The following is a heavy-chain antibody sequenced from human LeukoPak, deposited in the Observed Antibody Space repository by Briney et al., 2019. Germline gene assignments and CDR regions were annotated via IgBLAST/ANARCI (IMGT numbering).Heavy chain of an antibody. D-gene: IGHD4-17*01. J-gene: IGHJ6*02. V-gene: IGHV1-69*13. Sequence: SVKVSCKASGGTFSSYAISWVRQAPGQGLEWMGGIIPIFGTANYAQKFQGRVTITADESTSTAYMELSSLRSEDTAVYYCASNMTTVTPGVYYYGMDVWGQGTTVTVSS. CDR3: ASNMTTVTPGVYYYGMDV. CDR2: IIPIFGTA. CDR1: GGTFSSYA.